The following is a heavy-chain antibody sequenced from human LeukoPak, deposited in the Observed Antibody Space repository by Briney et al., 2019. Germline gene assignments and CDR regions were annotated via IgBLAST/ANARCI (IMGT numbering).Heavy chain of an antibody. D-gene: IGHD1-1*01. J-gene: IGHJ6*02. CDR3: ARGRAGGSTTYDMGV. V-gene: IGHV3-66*01. Sequence: GGSLRLSCAASGFTVSSNHMTLVRQAPGKGLEWVSGLYSGGTTYYADSVKGRFTISRDNSKNTLDLQMNTLRAEDTAVYYCARGRAGGSTTYDMGVWGQGTTVTVSS. CDR2: LYSGGTT. CDR1: GFTVSSNH.